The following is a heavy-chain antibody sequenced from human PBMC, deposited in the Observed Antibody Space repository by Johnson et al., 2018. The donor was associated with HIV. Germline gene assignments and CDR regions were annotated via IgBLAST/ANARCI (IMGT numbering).Heavy chain of an antibody. CDR1: GFTFDDYG. V-gene: IGHV3-20*04. CDR3: AREHSEVRYGSNTRGAFDI. Sequence: EVQLVESGGGVLRPGGSLRLSCAASGFTFDDYGMNWVRQAPGKGLEWVSGINWNDGSSTTYADSVKGRFTISRDNAKNSLYLQMNSLRAEDTAVYYCAREHSEVRYGSNTRGAFDIWGQGTMVTVSS. CDR2: INWNDGSST. J-gene: IGHJ3*02. D-gene: IGHD3-10*01.